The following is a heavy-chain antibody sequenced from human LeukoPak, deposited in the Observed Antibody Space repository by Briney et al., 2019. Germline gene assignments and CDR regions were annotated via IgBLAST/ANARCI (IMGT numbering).Heavy chain of an antibody. CDR1: GFTFGNYA. V-gene: IGHV3-23*01. D-gene: IGHD2-2*01. CDR3: ARGPRVPSPTYYFEF. J-gene: IGHJ4*02. Sequence: GSLRLSCAASGFTFGNYAMTWVRQAPGKGVEYVTSTSGSGGSSYYAASVQGRFTISRDNSRNTLYLQMNNLRIDDTAVYYCARGPRVPSPTYYFEFWGQGVLVTVSS. CDR2: TSGSGGSS.